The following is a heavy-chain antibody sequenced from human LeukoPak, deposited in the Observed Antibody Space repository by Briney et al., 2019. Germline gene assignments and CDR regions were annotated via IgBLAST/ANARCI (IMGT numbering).Heavy chain of an antibody. CDR3: ARGDYASYYYYMDV. J-gene: IGHJ6*03. Sequence: SETLSLTCTVSGGSISSYYWSWIRQPPGKGLEWIGYVYYSGSTNYNPSLKSRVTISVDTSKNQFSLKLSSVTAADTAVYYCARGDYASYYYYMDVWGKGTTVTVSS. D-gene: IGHD4-17*01. CDR2: VYYSGST. V-gene: IGHV4-59*01. CDR1: GGSISSYY.